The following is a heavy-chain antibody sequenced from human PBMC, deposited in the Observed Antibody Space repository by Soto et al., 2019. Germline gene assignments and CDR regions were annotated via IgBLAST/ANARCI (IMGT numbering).Heavy chain of an antibody. CDR1: GGSISSYY. V-gene: IGHV4-59*08. CDR3: ARGYSSSSDY. Sequence: VQLQESGPGLVKPSETLSLTCTVSGGSISSYYWSWIRQPPGKGLEWIGYIFYSGSTNYNPSLKSRVTISVDTSKNQFSLKLSSVTAADTAVYYCARGYSSSSDYWGQGTLVTVSS. J-gene: IGHJ4*02. CDR2: IFYSGST. D-gene: IGHD6-13*01.